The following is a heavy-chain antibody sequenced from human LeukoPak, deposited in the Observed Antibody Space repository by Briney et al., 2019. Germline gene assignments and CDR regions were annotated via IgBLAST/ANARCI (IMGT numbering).Heavy chain of an antibody. J-gene: IGHJ4*02. CDR2: VIPIFGTA. V-gene: IGHV1-69*05. D-gene: IGHD3-10*01. Sequence: SVKVSCKASGGTFSSYAISWVRQAPGQGLEWMGGVIPIFGTANYAQKFQGRVTMTRDTSTSTVYMELSSLRSEDTAVYYCARDPPSNYGSGSYYPSYYFDYWGQGTLVTVSS. CDR3: ARDPPSNYGSGSYYPSYYFDY. CDR1: GGTFSSYA.